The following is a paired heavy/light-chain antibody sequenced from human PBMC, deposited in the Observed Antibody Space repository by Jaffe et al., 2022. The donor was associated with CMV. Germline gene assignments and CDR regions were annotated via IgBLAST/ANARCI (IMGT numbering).Light chain of an antibody. Sequence: QSVLTQPPSVSGAPGHRVTISCTGSRSNIGAGYDVHWYQQVPGTAPKLLIYGNINRPSGVPDRFSGSKSGTSASLAITGLQAEDEADYYCQSYDSSLSGVFGGGTKLTVL. V-gene: IGLV1-40*01. J-gene: IGLJ3*02. CDR3: QSYDSSLSGV. CDR2: GNI. CDR1: RSNIGAGYD.
Heavy chain of an antibody. Sequence: EVQLVESGGGLVQPGGSLRLSCAASGFTFTGYWMSWVRQAPGKGLEWVANINHDGGESHYVDSMKGRFTIFRDNAKNSLYLQMISLRAEDTAVYYCARLRWLHPNWYFDLWGRGTLVTVSS. CDR2: INHDGGES. J-gene: IGHJ2*01. CDR1: GFTFTGYW. CDR3: ARLRWLHPNWYFDL. V-gene: IGHV3-7*03. D-gene: IGHD5-12*01.